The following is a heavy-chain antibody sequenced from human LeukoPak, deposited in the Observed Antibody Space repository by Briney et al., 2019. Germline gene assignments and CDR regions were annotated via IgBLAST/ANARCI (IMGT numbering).Heavy chain of an antibody. V-gene: IGHV4-39*07. Sequence: SETLSLTCTVSGGSISSSAYHWGWIRQPPGKGLEWIGSIHNSGSTYYNPSLKSRVTISVDTSKNQFSLKLSSVTAADTAVYYCARVMGDYYDSSGYYRRSDVFDIWGQGTMLIVSS. CDR2: IHNSGST. CDR1: GGSISSSAYH. CDR3: ARVMGDYYDSSGYYRRSDVFDI. J-gene: IGHJ3*02. D-gene: IGHD3-22*01.